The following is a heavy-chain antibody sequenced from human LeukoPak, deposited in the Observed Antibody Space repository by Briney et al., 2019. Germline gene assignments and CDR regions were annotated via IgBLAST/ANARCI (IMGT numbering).Heavy chain of an antibody. V-gene: IGHV5-51*01. CDR3: ASGSSYCSSTSCFQYNSGYDFFNAFDI. D-gene: IGHD2-2*01. J-gene: IGHJ3*02. CDR2: IYPGDSDT. Sequence: GASLKISCKGSGSSFTSYWIGWVRQMPGKGLEWMGIIYPGDSDTRYSPSFQGQVTISADKSISTAYLQWSSLKASDTATYYCASGSSYCSSTSCFQYNSGYDFFNAFDIWGQGTMVTVSS. CDR1: GSSFTSYW.